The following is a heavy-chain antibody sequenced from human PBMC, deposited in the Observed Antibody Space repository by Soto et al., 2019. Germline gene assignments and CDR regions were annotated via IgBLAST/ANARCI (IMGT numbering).Heavy chain of an antibody. CDR2: IIPILGTV. CDR1: GGTFSSYS. V-gene: IGHV1-69*01. CDR3: ATRVSISGVVISWFDP. Sequence: QVQLVQSGAEVKEPGSSVKVSCKASGGTFSSYSISWVRQAPGQGLEWMGGIIPILGTVQYAQMFQGRLTITADESTSTVYMELSRLKSDDTAVYYCATRVSISGVVISWFDPWGRGTLVTVSS. D-gene: IGHD3-3*01. J-gene: IGHJ5*01.